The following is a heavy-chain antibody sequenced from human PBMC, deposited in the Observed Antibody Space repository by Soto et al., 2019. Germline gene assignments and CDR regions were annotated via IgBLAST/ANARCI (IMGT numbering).Heavy chain of an antibody. CDR3: SAAQYSSGRFDY. D-gene: IGHD6-19*01. Sequence: DSVKVSCKASGYTFPSSGISWVRQAPGQGLEWMGWVSAYNGNTNYAQKLQGRVTMTTDTSTSTAYMELRSLRSDDTAVYYCSAAQYSSGRFDYWGQGTLVTVSS. J-gene: IGHJ4*02. CDR1: GYTFPSSG. V-gene: IGHV1-18*04. CDR2: VSAYNGNT.